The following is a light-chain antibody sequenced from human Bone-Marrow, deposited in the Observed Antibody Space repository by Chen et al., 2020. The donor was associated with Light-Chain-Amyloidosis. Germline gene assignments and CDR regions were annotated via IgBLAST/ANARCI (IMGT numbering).Light chain of an antibody. V-gene: IGLV2-14*01. Sequence: QSALTQPASVSGSPGQSITISCTGTSSDVGGDNHVSWYQQQPDKAPKLMMYAVHNRPSWVPDPFSGSKSDNTASLTISGLQTEDEADYFCSSYTITNTLVFGSGTRVTVL. J-gene: IGLJ1*01. CDR2: AVH. CDR1: SSDVGGDNH. CDR3: SSYTITNTLV.